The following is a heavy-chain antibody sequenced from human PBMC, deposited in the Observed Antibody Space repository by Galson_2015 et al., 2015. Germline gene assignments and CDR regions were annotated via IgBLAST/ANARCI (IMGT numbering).Heavy chain of an antibody. V-gene: IGHV3-43*01. J-gene: IGHJ6*02. Sequence: SLRLSCAASGFTFDDYTMHWVRQAPGKGLEWVSLISWDGGSTYYADSVKGRFTISRDNSKNSLYLQMNSLRTEDTALYYCAKEERGGSGTLKGGYYYYYGMDVWGQGTTVTVSS. CDR3: AKEERGGSGTLKGGYYYYYGMDV. CDR2: ISWDGGST. D-gene: IGHD3-10*01. CDR1: GFTFDDYT.